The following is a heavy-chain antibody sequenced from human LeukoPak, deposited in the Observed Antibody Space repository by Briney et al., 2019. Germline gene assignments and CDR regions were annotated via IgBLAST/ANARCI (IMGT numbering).Heavy chain of an antibody. J-gene: IGHJ5*02. Sequence: GGSLRLSCAPSGFTLSNYEMNWVRLTPGKGLEWISYITKGGATVLYAESVKGRFTISRDNANSSLYLQMNSLRAEDTAVYFCARLSVSITRRFDLWGQGALVTVSS. CDR1: GFTLSNYE. CDR2: ITKGGATV. D-gene: IGHD3-3*01. CDR3: ARLSVSITRRFDL. V-gene: IGHV3-48*03.